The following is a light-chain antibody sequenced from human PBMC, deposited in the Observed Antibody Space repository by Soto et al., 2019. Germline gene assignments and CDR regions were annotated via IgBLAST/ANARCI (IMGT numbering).Light chain of an antibody. Sequence: DIQMTQSPSSLSASVGDRVTITCRASQTILTYLNWYQQKPGKAPNLLIYAASSLQSGVPSRFSGGGSATDFTLTISSLQPEDFATYYCQQSFSTTWTFGHGTKVEIK. V-gene: IGKV1-39*01. J-gene: IGKJ1*01. CDR3: QQSFSTTWT. CDR1: QTILTY. CDR2: AAS.